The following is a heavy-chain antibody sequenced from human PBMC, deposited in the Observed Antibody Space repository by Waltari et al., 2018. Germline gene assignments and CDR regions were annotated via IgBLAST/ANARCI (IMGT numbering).Heavy chain of an antibody. V-gene: IGHV4-39*01. J-gene: IGHJ3*02. Sequence: QLQLQESGPGLVKPSETLSLTCTVSGGSISSSSYYWGWIRQPPGTGLAWIGSMYYRGSTYYNPSLKSRVTISVDTSKNQFSLKLSSVTAADTAVYYCARHARGGAFPPYYYDSSGGAFDIWGQGTMVTVSS. D-gene: IGHD3-22*01. CDR2: MYYRGST. CDR3: ARHARGGAFPPYYYDSSGGAFDI. CDR1: GGSISSSSYY.